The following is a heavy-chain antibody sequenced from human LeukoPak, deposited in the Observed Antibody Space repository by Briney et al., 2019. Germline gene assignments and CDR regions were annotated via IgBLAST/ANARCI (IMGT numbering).Heavy chain of an antibody. Sequence: LETLSLTCTVSSASITSSPYFWGWIRQSPGKGLEWIGSISYSGTTYYNPSLNSRVTISLDTSKNQFSLKLSSVTAADTAVYYCAGELGGYSYGYEGYWGQGTLVTVSS. J-gene: IGHJ4*02. CDR2: ISYSGTT. CDR1: SASITSSPYF. CDR3: AGELGGYSYGYEGY. V-gene: IGHV4-39*07. D-gene: IGHD5-18*01.